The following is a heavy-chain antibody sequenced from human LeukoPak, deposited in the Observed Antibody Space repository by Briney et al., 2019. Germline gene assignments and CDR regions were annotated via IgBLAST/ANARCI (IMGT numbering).Heavy chain of an antibody. J-gene: IGHJ3*02. CDR1: GFTFSSYR. V-gene: IGHV3-23*01. CDR3: AKDRIPQWLGSDAFDI. Sequence: GGSLRLSCAASGFTFSSYRMTWVRQAPGKGLEWVSAISGSGGSTYHADSVKGRFTISRDNSKNTLYLQMNSLRAEDTAVYYCAKDRIPQWLGSDAFDIWGQGTMVTVSS. D-gene: IGHD6-19*01. CDR2: ISGSGGST.